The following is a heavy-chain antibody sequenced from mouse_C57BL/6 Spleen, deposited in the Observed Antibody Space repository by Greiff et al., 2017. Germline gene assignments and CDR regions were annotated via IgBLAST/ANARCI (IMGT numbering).Heavy chain of an antibody. CDR2: IYPGSGST. CDR1: GYTFTSYW. D-gene: IGHD1-1*01. Sequence: QVQLQQPGAELVKPGASVKMSCKASGYTFTSYWITWVKQRPGQGLEWIGDIYPGSGSTNYNEKFKSKATLTVDTSSSTAYMQLSSLTSEDSAVYYCARWYYGSSPLAYWGQGTLVTVSA. J-gene: IGHJ3*01. CDR3: ARWYYGSSPLAY. V-gene: IGHV1-55*01.